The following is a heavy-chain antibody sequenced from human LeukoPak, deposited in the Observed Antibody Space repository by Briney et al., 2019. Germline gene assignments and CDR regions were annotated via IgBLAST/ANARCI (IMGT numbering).Heavy chain of an antibody. J-gene: IGHJ4*02. CDR1: GGSISSNSYY. CDR2: IFHSGST. CDR3: ARHLSMYNWND. Sequence: PSETLSLICTVSGGSISSNSYYGGWIRQPPGKGLEWIGSIFHSGSTYYNPSLKSRVTISVDTSKNQFSLKLSSVTAADTAVYYCARHLSMYNWNDLGQGTLVTVSS. D-gene: IGHD1-20*01. V-gene: IGHV4-39*01.